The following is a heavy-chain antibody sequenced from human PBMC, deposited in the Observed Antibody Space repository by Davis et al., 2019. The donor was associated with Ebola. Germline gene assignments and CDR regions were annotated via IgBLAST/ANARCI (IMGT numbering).Heavy chain of an antibody. CDR3: ARDGGARVGATPPSYFDY. Sequence: GGSLRLSCAASGFTFSSYGMHWVRQAPGKGLEWVAVISYDGSNKYYADSVKGRFTISRDNSKNTLYLQMNSLRAEDTAVYFCARDGGARVGATPPSYFDYWGQGTLVTVSS. J-gene: IGHJ4*02. D-gene: IGHD1-26*01. CDR1: GFTFSSYG. CDR2: ISYDGSNK. V-gene: IGHV3-30*03.